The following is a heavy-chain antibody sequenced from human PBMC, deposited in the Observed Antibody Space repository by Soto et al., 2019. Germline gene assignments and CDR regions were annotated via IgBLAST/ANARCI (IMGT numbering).Heavy chain of an antibody. CDR2: TNHRGVT. V-gene: IGHV4-34*01. CDR1: GASFSEYY. D-gene: IGHD3-16*01. CDR3: ARFGRMGVDH. Sequence: QVHLQQWGAGLLKPSETLSLSCTVSGASFSEYYWSWSRHPPGKGLEWIGETNHRGVTHYNRSLTSRVTISVETSKTQFSLRLSYVTAADTGVYYCARFGRMGVDHWGQGTLVIVSS. J-gene: IGHJ4*02.